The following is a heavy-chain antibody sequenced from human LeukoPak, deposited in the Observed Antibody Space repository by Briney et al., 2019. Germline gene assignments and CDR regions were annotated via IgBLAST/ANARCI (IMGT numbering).Heavy chain of an antibody. D-gene: IGHD6-19*01. CDR3: VRLVVERYYYHGMDV. J-gene: IGHJ6*02. CDR1: GFTFSSYW. V-gene: IGHV3-7*02. Sequence: PGGSLRLSCAASGFTFSSYWMSWVRQAPGKGLEWVANIKQDGSEKYYVDSVKGRFTISRDNAKNSLYLQMNSLRAEDTAVYYCVRLVVERYYYHGMDVWGQGTTVTVSS. CDR2: IKQDGSEK.